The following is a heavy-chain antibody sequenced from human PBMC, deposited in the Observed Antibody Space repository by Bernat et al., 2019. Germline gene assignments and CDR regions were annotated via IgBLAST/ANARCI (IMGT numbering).Heavy chain of an antibody. CDR3: ARSYASGSYIDY. J-gene: IGHJ4*02. V-gene: IGHV3-11*06. Sequence: QVQLVESGGGLVKPGGSLRLSCAASGFTFSDYSMTWIRQAPGKGLEWVSYISSSSTYTNYADSVKGRFTISRDNAKNSLYLQMKSLRAEDTAVYYCARSYASGSYIDYWGQGTLVTVSS. D-gene: IGHD3-16*01. CDR1: GFTFSDYS. CDR2: ISSSSTYT.